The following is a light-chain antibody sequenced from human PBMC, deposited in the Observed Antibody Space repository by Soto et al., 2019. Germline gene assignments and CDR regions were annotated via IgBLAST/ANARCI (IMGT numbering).Light chain of an antibody. V-gene: IGKV3-20*01. CDR1: QSVSSSF. Sequence: EIGLTQSPGTLSLSPGERATLSCRASQSVSSSFLAWYQHKPGQAPRLIIYGASSRATGIPDRFSGSGSGADFTLTISRLEPEDFAVYYCQHYGSSLWGFGPGTKVDI. J-gene: IGKJ1*01. CDR2: GAS. CDR3: QHYGSSLWG.